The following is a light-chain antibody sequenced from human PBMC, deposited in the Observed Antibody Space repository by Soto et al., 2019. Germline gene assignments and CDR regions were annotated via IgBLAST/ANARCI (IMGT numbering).Light chain of an antibody. CDR1: SSDVGSYNL. Sequence: QSALTQPASVSGSPEQSITISCTGTSSDVGSYNLVSWYQQHPGKVPKLMIYEVSKRPSGVSNRFSGSKFGNTASLTISGLQAEDEADYYCCSYAGSGIVIFGGVTKLTVL. CDR3: CSYAGSGIVI. CDR2: EVS. V-gene: IGLV2-23*02. J-gene: IGLJ2*01.